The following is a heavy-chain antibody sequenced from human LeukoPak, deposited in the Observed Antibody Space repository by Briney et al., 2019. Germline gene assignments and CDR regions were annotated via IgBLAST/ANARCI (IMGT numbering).Heavy chain of an antibody. J-gene: IGHJ4*02. CDR2: IRYDGSNK. D-gene: IGHD4-17*01. CDR1: GLTFSSYG. Sequence: GGSLRLSCAASGLTFSSYGMHWVRQAPGKGLEWVAFIRYDGSNKYYADSVKGRFTISRDNFKNTLYLQMNSLRAEDTAVYYCAKDKTMTTVTTGHYWGQGTLVTVSS. V-gene: IGHV3-30*02. CDR3: AKDKTMTTVTTGHY.